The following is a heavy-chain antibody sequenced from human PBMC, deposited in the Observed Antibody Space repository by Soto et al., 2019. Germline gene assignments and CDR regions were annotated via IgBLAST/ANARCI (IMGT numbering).Heavy chain of an antibody. CDR2: IIPIFGTA. D-gene: IGHD6-19*01. J-gene: IGHJ5*02. CDR1: GGTFSSYA. Sequence: QVQLVQSGAEVKKPGSSVKVSCKASGGTFSSYAISWVRQAPGQGLEWMGGIIPIFGTANYAQKFHGRVTITADKSTSTAYMELSSLRSEDTAVYYCARVGSGWYRGVNWFDPWGQGTLVTVSS. V-gene: IGHV1-69*06. CDR3: ARVGSGWYRGVNWFDP.